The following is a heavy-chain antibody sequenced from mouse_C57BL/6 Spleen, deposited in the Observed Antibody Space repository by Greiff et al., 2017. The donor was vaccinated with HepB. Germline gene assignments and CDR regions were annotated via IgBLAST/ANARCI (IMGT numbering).Heavy chain of an antibody. J-gene: IGHJ3*01. Sequence: EVQRVESGGGLVKPGGSLKLSCAASGFTFSSYAMSWVRQTPEKRLEWVATISDGGSYTYYPDNVKGRFTISRDNAKNNLYLQMSHLKSEDTAMYYCAGSSPAWFAYWGQGTLVTVSA. CDR3: AGSSPAWFAY. V-gene: IGHV5-4*01. D-gene: IGHD1-1*01. CDR1: GFTFSSYA. CDR2: ISDGGSYT.